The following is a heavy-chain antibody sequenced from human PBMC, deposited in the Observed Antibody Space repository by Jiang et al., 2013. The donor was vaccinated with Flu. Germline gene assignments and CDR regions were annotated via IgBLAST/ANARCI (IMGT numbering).Heavy chain of an antibody. J-gene: IGHJ4*02. CDR3: ARGVRLWDMIVVVITPPAGPDGYYFDY. Sequence: ALLKPSETLSLTCAVYGGSFSGYYWSWIRQPPGKGLEWIGEINHSGSTNYNPSLKSRVTISVDTSKNQFSLKLSSVTAADTAVYYCARGVRLWDMIVVVITPPAGPDGYYFDYWGQGTLVTVSS. D-gene: IGHD3-22*01. V-gene: IGHV4-34*01. CDR1: GGSFSGYY. CDR2: INHSGST.